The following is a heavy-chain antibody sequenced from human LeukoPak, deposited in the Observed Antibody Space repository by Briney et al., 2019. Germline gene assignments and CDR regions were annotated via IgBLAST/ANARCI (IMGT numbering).Heavy chain of an antibody. CDR3: ARVPATTVTFYYYYYYMDV. Sequence: ASVKVSCKASGGTFSSYAISWVRQAPGQGLEWMGGIIPIFGTANYAQKFQGRVTITTDESTSTAYMELSSLRSEDTAVYYCARVPATTVTFYYYYYYMDVWGKGTTVTVSS. J-gene: IGHJ6*03. CDR1: GGTFSSYA. D-gene: IGHD4-17*01. CDR2: IIPIFGTA. V-gene: IGHV1-69*05.